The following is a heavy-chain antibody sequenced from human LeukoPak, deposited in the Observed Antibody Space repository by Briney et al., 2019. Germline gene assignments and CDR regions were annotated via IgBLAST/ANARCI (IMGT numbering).Heavy chain of an antibody. D-gene: IGHD3-9*01. Sequence: GGSLRLSCAASGFTFSNYGMHWVRQAPGKGLEWVAVISYDGSNKYYADSVKGRFTISRDNSKNTLYLQMNSLRAEDTAVYYCARDALVLRYFDWLSPRDYYYYYMDVWGKGTTVTISS. CDR2: ISYDGSNK. V-gene: IGHV3-30*03. CDR1: GFTFSNYG. CDR3: ARDALVLRYFDWLSPRDYYYYYMDV. J-gene: IGHJ6*03.